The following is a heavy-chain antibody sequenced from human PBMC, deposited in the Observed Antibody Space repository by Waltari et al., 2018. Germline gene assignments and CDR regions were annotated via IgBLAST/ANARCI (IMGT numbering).Heavy chain of an antibody. CDR1: GFPFSSSW. J-gene: IGHJ4*02. CDR2: IKTDGSET. D-gene: IGHD6-13*01. V-gene: IGHV3-7*01. Sequence: EVPVVESGGGLVPPGGSLGLSCAAPGFPFSSSWMTWVRQAPGKGLEWVDNIKTDGSETYYVDSVKGRFTISRDNTKNSLYLQMSSLRAEDTAVYYCAIGGVETSWYWRYWGQGTLVTVSS. CDR3: AIGGVETSWYWRY.